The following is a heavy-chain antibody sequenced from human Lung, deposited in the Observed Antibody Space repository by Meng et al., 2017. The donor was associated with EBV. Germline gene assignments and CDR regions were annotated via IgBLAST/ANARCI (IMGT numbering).Heavy chain of an antibody. J-gene: IGHJ4*02. CDR3: GRDQGRQLMNH. D-gene: IGHD1-1*01. CDR2: VYHRGDT. Sequence: QVQLQQWGAGLLKSSETLSLTCTVSGDSISSDIWWSWVRQPPGKGLEWIGEVYHRGDTNYNPSLRSRVVISVDRSKNQFSLNLSSVTAADTAVYYCGRDQGRQLMNHWGQGTLVTVSS. CDR1: GDSISSDIW. V-gene: IGHV4-4*02.